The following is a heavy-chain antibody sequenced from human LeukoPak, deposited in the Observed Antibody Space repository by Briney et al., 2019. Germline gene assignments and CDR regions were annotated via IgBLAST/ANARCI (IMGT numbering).Heavy chain of an antibody. CDR2: ISYDGSNK. D-gene: IGHD3-3*01. CDR3: AKDVLSFFYSYAMDV. V-gene: IGHV3-30*18. CDR1: GFTFSSYG. J-gene: IGHJ6*02. Sequence: GGSLRLSCKASGFTFSSYGMHWVRQAPGKGLEWVAVISYDGSNKYYADSVKGRFTISRDNSKNTLYVQMNSLRAEDTAVYYCAKDVLSFFYSYAMDVWGQGTTVIVS.